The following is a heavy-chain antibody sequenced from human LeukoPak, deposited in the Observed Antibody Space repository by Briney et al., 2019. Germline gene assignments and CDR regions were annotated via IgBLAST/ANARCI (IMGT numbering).Heavy chain of an antibody. D-gene: IGHD6-6*01. J-gene: IGHJ4*02. Sequence: PGGSLRLSCAASGFTFSSYSMNWVRQAPGKGLEWFSSMSSSSSTNDIYYADSVKGRFTISRDNAKNSLYLQMNSLRAEDTAVYYCAKDSWIWGSSSSSFDYWGQGTLVTVSS. CDR2: MSSSSSTNDI. CDR3: AKDSWIWGSSSSSFDY. CDR1: GFTFSSYS. V-gene: IGHV3-21*01.